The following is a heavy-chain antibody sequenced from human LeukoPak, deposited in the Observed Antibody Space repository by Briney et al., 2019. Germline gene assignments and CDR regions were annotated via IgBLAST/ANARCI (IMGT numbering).Heavy chain of an antibody. Sequence: PSETLSLTCTVSDGSSSSYYWSWIRQPAGKGLEWIGRIYSSGTTNYNPSLKSRVTMSVDTSKYQISLKLSSVTAADTAVYYCARGLGTINFDYWGQGTLVTVSS. V-gene: IGHV4-4*07. CDR3: ARGLGTINFDY. CDR2: IYSSGTT. CDR1: DGSSSSYY. J-gene: IGHJ4*02. D-gene: IGHD1-7*01.